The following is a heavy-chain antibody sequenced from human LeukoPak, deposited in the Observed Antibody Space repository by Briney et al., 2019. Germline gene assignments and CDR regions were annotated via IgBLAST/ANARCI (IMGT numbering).Heavy chain of an antibody. CDR3: ARGPRVVTAINCYYYGMDV. D-gene: IGHD2-21*02. Sequence: ASVKVSCKASGYTFTSYDINWVRQATGQGLEWMRWMNPNSGNTGYAQKFQGRVTMTRNTSISTAYMELSSLRSEDTAVYYCARGPRVVTAINCYYYGMDVWGQGTTVTVSS. V-gene: IGHV1-8*01. CDR2: MNPNSGNT. CDR1: GYTFTSYD. J-gene: IGHJ6*02.